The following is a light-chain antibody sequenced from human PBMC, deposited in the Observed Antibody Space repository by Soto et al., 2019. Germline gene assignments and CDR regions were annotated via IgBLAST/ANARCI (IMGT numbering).Light chain of an antibody. V-gene: IGKV3-11*01. J-gene: IGKJ3*01. CDR3: QQRGSWPFT. CDR1: QSVSTS. Sequence: EIVLTQSPATLSLSPGERATLSCRASQSVSTSLAWYQQKPGQTPGLLVYDASTRAAGIPARFSGSGSGTDFTLTISSREPEDFAVYYCQQRGSWPFTFGPGTKVDVK. CDR2: DAS.